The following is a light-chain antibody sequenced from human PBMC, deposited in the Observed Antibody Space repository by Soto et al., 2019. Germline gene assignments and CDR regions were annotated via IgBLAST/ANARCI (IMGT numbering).Light chain of an antibody. V-gene: IGLV1-40*01. CDR2: GNS. CDR3: QSYDSSLSGLYV. CDR1: SSNIGAGYD. J-gene: IGLJ1*01. Sequence: QSVLTQPPSGSGAPGQRVTISCTGSSSNIGAGYDVHWYKQLPGTAPKLLIYGNSNRPSGVPDRFSGSKSGTSASLAITGLQAEDEADYYCQSYDSSLSGLYVFGTGTKLTVL.